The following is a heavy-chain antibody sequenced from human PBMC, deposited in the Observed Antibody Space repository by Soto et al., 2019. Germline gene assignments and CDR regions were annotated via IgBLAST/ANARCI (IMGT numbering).Heavy chain of an antibody. V-gene: IGHV4-59*01. CDR1: GGSISSYY. D-gene: IGHD4-4*01. CDR3: ARDLTTVNGNWCDP. CDR2: IYYSGRT. J-gene: IGHJ5*02. Sequence: QVQLQESGPGLLKPSETLSITCTVSGGSISSYYWSWIRQPPGKGLEWIGYIYYSGRTNYNPSLKSRVTISVDTSKYQFSLKLSTVTAAETAVYYCARDLTTVNGNWCDPWGQGTLVTVSS.